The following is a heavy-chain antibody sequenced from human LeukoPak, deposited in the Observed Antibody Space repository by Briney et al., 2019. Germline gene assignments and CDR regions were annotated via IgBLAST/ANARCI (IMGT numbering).Heavy chain of an antibody. V-gene: IGHV3-23*01. Sequence: GGSLRLSCAASGFTFSSYAMSWVRQAPGKGLEWVSAISGSGGSTYYADSVKGRFTISRDNSKNTLYLQMNSLRAEDTAVYYCAKDLGLRRQWLVTWFDPWGQGTLVTVSS. CDR1: GFTFSSYA. J-gene: IGHJ5*02. CDR2: ISGSGGST. CDR3: AKDLGLRRQWLVTWFDP. D-gene: IGHD6-19*01.